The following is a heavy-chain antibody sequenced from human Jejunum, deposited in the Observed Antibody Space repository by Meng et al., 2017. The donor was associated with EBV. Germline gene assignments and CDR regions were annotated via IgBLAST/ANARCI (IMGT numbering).Heavy chain of an antibody. V-gene: IGHV1-18*01. CDR1: GYTFTSYG. CDR2: ISAYNGKT. CDR3: ARDGPDYGNYINFDY. Sequence: QVRPGPSGTEVKKPGASVKVSCKAAGYTFTSYGISWVRQAPGQGLEWMAWISAYNGKTNYAQNLQGRVTLTTDTSTTTTYMELRSLRSDDTAVYYCARDGPDYGNYINFDYWGQGTLVTVSS. D-gene: IGHD4-11*01. J-gene: IGHJ4*02.